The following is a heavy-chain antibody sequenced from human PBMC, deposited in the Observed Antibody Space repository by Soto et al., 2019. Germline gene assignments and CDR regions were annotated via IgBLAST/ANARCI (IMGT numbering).Heavy chain of an antibody. Sequence: PSETLSLTCTVSGDSISSSNSYWGWIRQPPGKGLEWIGSVYYTGSTYYNSSLKSRVTISVDTSKNQFSVKLSSVTAADTAVYYCARDSSGFDWGQGALVTVSS. CDR3: ARDSSGFD. CDR1: GDSISSSNSY. D-gene: IGHD3-22*01. V-gene: IGHV4-39*01. CDR2: VYYTGST. J-gene: IGHJ4*02.